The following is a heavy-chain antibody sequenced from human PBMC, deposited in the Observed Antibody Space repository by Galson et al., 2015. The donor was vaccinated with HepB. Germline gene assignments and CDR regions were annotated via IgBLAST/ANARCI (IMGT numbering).Heavy chain of an antibody. CDR2: IGSDYVT. Sequence: SLRLSCAASGFTFSSSAMNWVRQVPGKGLEWVSAIGSDYVTYYADSVKGRFTISRDNSKNTIYLHMNSLRAEDTAVYYCGSGTYCGTTSCYYDYWGQGTLVTVSS. CDR1: GFTFSSSA. D-gene: IGHD2-2*01. J-gene: IGHJ4*02. CDR3: GSGTYCGTTSCYYDY. V-gene: IGHV3-23*01.